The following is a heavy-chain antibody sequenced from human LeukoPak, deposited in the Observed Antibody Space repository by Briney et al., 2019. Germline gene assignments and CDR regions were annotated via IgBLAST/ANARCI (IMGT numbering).Heavy chain of an antibody. J-gene: IGHJ3*01. CDR2: ISSSSTYI. D-gene: IGHD3-10*01. Sequence: GGSLRLSCAASRFTFSSYSMNWVRQAPGKGLEWVSSISSSSTYIYYADSVKGRFTISRDDAKNSLYLQMNSLRAEDTAVYYCVREDPTLRFGINAFDVWGQGTMVTVSS. CDR1: RFTFSSYS. CDR3: VREDPTLRFGINAFDV. V-gene: IGHV3-21*01.